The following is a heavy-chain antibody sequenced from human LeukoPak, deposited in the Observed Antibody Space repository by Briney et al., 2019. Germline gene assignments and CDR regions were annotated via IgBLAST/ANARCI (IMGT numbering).Heavy chain of an antibody. V-gene: IGHV3-7*04. CDR1: GFTFSSYW. CDR3: ARGTIAAAGYYYFDY. J-gene: IGHJ4*02. D-gene: IGHD6-13*01. CDR2: IKQDGSEK. Sequence: GGSLRPSCAASGFTFSSYWMSWVRQAPGKGLEWVANIKQDGSEKYYVGSVKGRFTISRDNAKNSLYLQMNSLRAEDTAVYYCARGTIAAAGYYYFDYWGQGTQVTVSS.